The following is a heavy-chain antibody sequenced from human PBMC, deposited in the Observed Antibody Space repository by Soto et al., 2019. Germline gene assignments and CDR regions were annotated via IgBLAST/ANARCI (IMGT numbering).Heavy chain of an antibody. CDR3: ARGDHFDSSGPFDP. CDR2: IYYSGYT. D-gene: IGHD3-22*01. J-gene: IGHJ5*02. CDR1: GGSMSSYY. Sequence: NPSETLSLTCSVSGGSMSSYYWYWLRQPPGKGLECTGYIYYSGYTNYSPSLKSRVTMSVDTSKNHFSLKLSSVTAADTAVYYCARGDHFDSSGPFDPWGQGTLVTVSS. V-gene: IGHV4-59*01.